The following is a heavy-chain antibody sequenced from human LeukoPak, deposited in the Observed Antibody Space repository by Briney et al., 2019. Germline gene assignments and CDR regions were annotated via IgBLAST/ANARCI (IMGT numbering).Heavy chain of an antibody. Sequence: PGGSLRLSCAASGFTFSSYGMNWVRQAPGKGLEWVSGTGPSGAKTYYADSVKGRFTISRDNPKNTVYLQMNSLRADDTAVYYCAKDRYDIVVVPAASFGYWGQGTLVTVSS. J-gene: IGHJ4*02. CDR2: TGPSGAKT. D-gene: IGHD2-2*01. V-gene: IGHV3-23*01. CDR3: AKDRYDIVVVPAASFGY. CDR1: GFTFSSYG.